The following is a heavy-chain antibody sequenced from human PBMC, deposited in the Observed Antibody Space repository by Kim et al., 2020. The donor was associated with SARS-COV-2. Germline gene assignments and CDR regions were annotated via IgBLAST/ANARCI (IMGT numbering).Heavy chain of an antibody. J-gene: IGHJ4*02. Sequence: SETLSLTCAVYGGSFSGYYWSWIRQPPGKGLEWIGEINHSGSTNYNPSLKSRVTISVDTSKNQFSLKLSSVTAADTAVYYCARGGFRGGFDYWGQGTLVTVSS. V-gene: IGHV4-34*01. CDR1: GGSFSGYY. CDR2: INHSGST. D-gene: IGHD3-16*01. CDR3: ARGGFRGGFDY.